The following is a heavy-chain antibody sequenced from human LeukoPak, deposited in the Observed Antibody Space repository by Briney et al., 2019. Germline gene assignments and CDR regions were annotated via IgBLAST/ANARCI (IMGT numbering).Heavy chain of an antibody. CDR2: IYYSGST. J-gene: IGHJ4*02. Sequence: SETLSLTCTVSGGSFSSYYWGWIRQPPGKGLEWIGYIYYSGSTNHNHSLKSRVTISIDTSKNQFSLKVSSVTAADTAVYYCARVAAPGTYKSVFDYWGQGTLVTVSS. CDR1: GGSFSSYY. CDR3: ARVAAPGTYKSVFDY. D-gene: IGHD6-13*01. V-gene: IGHV4-59*01.